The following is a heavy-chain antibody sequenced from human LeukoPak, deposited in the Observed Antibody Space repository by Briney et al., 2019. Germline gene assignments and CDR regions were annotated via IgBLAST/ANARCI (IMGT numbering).Heavy chain of an antibody. CDR3: ARDRYGSGTPGLVDY. J-gene: IGHJ4*02. D-gene: IGHD3-10*01. CDR1: GFTFSNYA. CDR2: ISFAENNK. V-gene: IGHV3-30-3*01. Sequence: GGSLRLPCAASGFTFSNYAMHWVRQAPGKGLEWVALISFAENNKYYADSVKGRFTISRDNSKNTLYLQMNSLRAEDTAVYYCARDRYGSGTPGLVDYWGQGTLVTVSS.